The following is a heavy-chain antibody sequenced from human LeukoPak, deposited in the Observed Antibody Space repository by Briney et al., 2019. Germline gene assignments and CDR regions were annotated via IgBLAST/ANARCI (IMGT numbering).Heavy chain of an antibody. CDR2: INHSGST. CDR3: ARKYISSRHRRYYGMDV. D-gene: IGHD6-13*01. CDR1: GGSFSGYY. V-gene: IGHV4-34*01. J-gene: IGHJ6*02. Sequence: PSETLSLTCAVYGGSFSGYYWSWIRQPPGKGLEWVGEINHSGSTNYNPSLKSRVTIAVDTSNNQFFLKLSSVTAEDTAVYCCARKYISSRHRRYYGMDVWGQGTTVTVSS.